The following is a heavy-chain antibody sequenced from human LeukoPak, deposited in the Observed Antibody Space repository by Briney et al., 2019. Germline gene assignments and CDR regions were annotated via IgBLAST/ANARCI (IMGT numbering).Heavy chain of an antibody. CDR2: INPKSGGT. Sequence: GASVKVSCKASGYTFTGYYMHWVRQAPGQGLEWLGWINPKSGGTNYAQKFQGRVTMTRDTSISTAYMELSSLRSDDTAVYFCARNSTSSACMDYWGQGTPVTVSS. D-gene: IGHD6-6*01. J-gene: IGHJ4*02. CDR3: ARNSTSSACMDY. V-gene: IGHV1-2*02. CDR1: GYTFTGYY.